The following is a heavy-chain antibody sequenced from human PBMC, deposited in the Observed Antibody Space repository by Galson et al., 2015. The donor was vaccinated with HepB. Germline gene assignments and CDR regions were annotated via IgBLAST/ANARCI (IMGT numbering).Heavy chain of an antibody. CDR2: IYYSGST. D-gene: IGHD3-22*01. V-gene: IGHV4-39*01. CDR3: ARPTRTYYYDL. CDR1: GGSISSRSYY. J-gene: IGHJ4*02. Sequence: SETLSLTCTVSGGSISSRSYYWGWIRQPPGTGLEWIGSIYYSGSTYYNPTLKSRVTISVDTSKNQFSLKLSSVTAADTAVYYCARPTRTYYYDLWGQGTLVTVSS.